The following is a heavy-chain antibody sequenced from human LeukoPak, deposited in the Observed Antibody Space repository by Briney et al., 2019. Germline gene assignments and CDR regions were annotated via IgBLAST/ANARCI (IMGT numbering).Heavy chain of an antibody. D-gene: IGHD6-6*01. CDR2: INHSGST. Sequence: KTSETLSLTCAVYGGSFSGYYWSWIRQPPGKGLEWIGEINHSGSTNYNPSLKSRVTMSVDTSKNQFSLNLTSVTAADTAVYYCARAMSIAARLQTIFDYWGQGTLVTVSS. CDR3: ARAMSIAARLQTIFDY. V-gene: IGHV4-34*01. J-gene: IGHJ4*02. CDR1: GGSFSGYY.